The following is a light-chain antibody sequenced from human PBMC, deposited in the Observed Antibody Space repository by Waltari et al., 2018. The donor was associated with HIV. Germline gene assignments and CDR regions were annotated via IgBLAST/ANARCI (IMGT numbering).Light chain of an antibody. CDR2: EVN. J-gene: IGLJ2*01. CDR3: TSYAGSNNLVI. V-gene: IGLV2-8*01. CDR1: SSDVGPYAY. Sequence: QSALTQPPSASGSPGQSVTIPCPGTSSDVGPYAYVPWYQQHPDKAPRLIIYEVNKRPSGVPDRFSGSKSGNTASLTVSGLQAEDEADYYCTSYAGSNNLVIFGGGTKVTVL.